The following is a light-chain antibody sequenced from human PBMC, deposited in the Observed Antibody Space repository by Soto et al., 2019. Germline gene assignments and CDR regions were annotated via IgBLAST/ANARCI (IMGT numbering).Light chain of an antibody. V-gene: IGLV1-51*01. J-gene: IGLJ1*01. CDR3: GTWDTNVKAYV. Sequence: QSVLTQPPSVSAAPGQAVTISCSGSSSNIGNYYVSWYQQLPGTAPKLLIYDNNKRPSEIPDRFSGSKSGASATLGIAGLQTGDEAEYYCGTWDTNVKAYVFGPGTKLTV. CDR2: DNN. CDR1: SSNIGNYY.